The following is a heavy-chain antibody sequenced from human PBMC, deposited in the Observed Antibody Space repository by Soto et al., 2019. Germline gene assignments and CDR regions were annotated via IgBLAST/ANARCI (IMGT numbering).Heavy chain of an antibody. D-gene: IGHD5-18*01. J-gene: IGHJ4*02. Sequence: LRLSCPASGFTFSSYWMTWVRQAPGKGLEWVANIKQSGSETYYVDSVKCRFTISRDDAKNSLYLQMNTLRAEDTAVYYCARGYSIDYWGQGTLVTVSS. CDR1: GFTFSSYW. CDR2: IKQSGSET. V-gene: IGHV3-7*03. CDR3: ARGYSIDY.